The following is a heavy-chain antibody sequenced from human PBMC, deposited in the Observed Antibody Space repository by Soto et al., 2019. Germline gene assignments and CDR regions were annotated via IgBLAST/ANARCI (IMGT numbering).Heavy chain of an antibody. CDR1: GYTFTGYY. J-gene: IGHJ5*02. D-gene: IGHD1-26*01. Sequence: ASVRVSCKASGYTFTGYYMRWVRQAPGQGLEWMGWINPNSGGTNYAQKFQGWVTMTRDTSISTAYMELSRLRSDDTAVYYCARDRDPIVGATRRRYSLWFDPWGQGTLVTVSS. V-gene: IGHV1-2*04. CDR2: INPNSGGT. CDR3: ARDRDPIVGATRRRYSLWFDP.